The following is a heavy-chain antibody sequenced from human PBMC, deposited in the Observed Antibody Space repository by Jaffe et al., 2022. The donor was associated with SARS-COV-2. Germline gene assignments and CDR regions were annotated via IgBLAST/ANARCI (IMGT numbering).Heavy chain of an antibody. CDR2: ISGSGGTT. CDR3: ARHPGSGTYYFFDY. J-gene: IGHJ4*02. V-gene: IGHV3-23*01. D-gene: IGHD3-10*01. CDR1: GFIFYNYA. Sequence: EVQLLESGGGLVQPGGSLRLSCAASGFIFYNYAMSWVRRAPGKGLEWVSAISGSGGTTYYADSVKGRFTISRDNSKDTLYLQMNSLRAEDAAIYYCARHPGSGTYYFFDYWGQGALVTVFS.